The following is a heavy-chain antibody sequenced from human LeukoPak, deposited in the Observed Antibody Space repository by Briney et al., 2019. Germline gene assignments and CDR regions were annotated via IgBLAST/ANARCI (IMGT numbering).Heavy chain of an antibody. CDR1: GFTFSSYE. J-gene: IGHJ4*02. CDR3: AREALGLDS. Sequence: GGSLRLSCAASGFTFSSYEMKWVRQAPGKGLEWVSYISSSGRTRNYADSVKDRFAISRDNANNSLFLHMNSLRAEDTAVYYCAREALGLDSWGQGTLVTVSS. D-gene: IGHD1-26*01. CDR2: ISSSGRTR. V-gene: IGHV3-48*03.